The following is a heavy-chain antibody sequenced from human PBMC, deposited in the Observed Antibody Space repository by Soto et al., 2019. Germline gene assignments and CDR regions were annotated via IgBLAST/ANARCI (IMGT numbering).Heavy chain of an antibody. V-gene: IGHV5-51*01. Sequence: GESLKISCQGSGYSFTNYWIGWVRQKPGKGLEWMGTIYPGDSDTRYSPSFQGQVTISADKSISTAYLQWSSLKASDTAMYYCARTAAAGKYYYGTDVWGQGTTVTVSS. CDR1: GYSFTNYW. J-gene: IGHJ6*02. CDR2: IYPGDSDT. D-gene: IGHD6-13*01. CDR3: ARTAAAGKYYYGTDV.